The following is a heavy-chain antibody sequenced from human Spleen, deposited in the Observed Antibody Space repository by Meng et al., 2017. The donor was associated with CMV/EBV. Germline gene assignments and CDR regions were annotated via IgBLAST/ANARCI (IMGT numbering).Heavy chain of an antibody. J-gene: IGHJ4*02. CDR1: GFTFADYP. D-gene: IGHD2-2*01. Sequence: GGSLRLSCAASGFTFADYPMHWVRQAPGKGLEWVSGISWNSGSIGYADSVKGRFTISRDNAKNSLHLQMNSLRVEDTALYYCAKHYCTSASCYGNYFEYWGQGTLVTVSS. CDR3: AKHYCTSASCYGNYFEY. V-gene: IGHV3-9*01. CDR2: ISWNSGSI.